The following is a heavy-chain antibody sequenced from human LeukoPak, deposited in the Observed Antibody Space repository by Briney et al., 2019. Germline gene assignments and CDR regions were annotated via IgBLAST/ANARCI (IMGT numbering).Heavy chain of an antibody. D-gene: IGHD4-11*01. Sequence: ASVKVSCKASGYTFTGYYMHWVRQAPGQGLEWMRRINPNSGGTNYAQKFQGRVTMTRDTSISTAYMELSRLRSDDTAVYYCARDKDYSNYGWFDPWGQGTLVTVSS. CDR2: INPNSGGT. CDR3: ARDKDYSNYGWFDP. V-gene: IGHV1-2*06. CDR1: GYTFTGYY. J-gene: IGHJ5*02.